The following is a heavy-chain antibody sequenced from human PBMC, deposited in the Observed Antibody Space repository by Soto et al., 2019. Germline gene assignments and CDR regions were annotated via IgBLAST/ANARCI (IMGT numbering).Heavy chain of an antibody. D-gene: IGHD3-9*01. Sequence: QVQLVQPGAEVKKPGSSVKVSCKASGGTFSSYAISWVRQAPGQGLEWMGGIIPIFGTANYAQKFQGRVTITADESTSTAYMELSSLRSEDTAVYYCARGLKDHDILTGYFDYWGQGTLVTVSS. CDR1: GGTFSSYA. V-gene: IGHV1-69*01. J-gene: IGHJ4*02. CDR2: IIPIFGTA. CDR3: ARGLKDHDILTGYFDY.